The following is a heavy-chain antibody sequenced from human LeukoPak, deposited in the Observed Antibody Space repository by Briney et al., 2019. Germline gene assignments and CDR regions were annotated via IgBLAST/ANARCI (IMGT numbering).Heavy chain of an antibody. CDR2: INHSGST. D-gene: IGHD3-3*01. Sequence: PSGTLSLTCAVYGGSFSGYYWSWIRQPPGKGLEWIGEINHSGSTNYNPSLKSRVTISVDTSKNQFSLKLSSVTAADTAVYYCAVALWSGYYGDYWGQGTLVTASS. V-gene: IGHV4-34*01. J-gene: IGHJ4*02. CDR1: GGSFSGYY. CDR3: AVALWSGYYGDY.